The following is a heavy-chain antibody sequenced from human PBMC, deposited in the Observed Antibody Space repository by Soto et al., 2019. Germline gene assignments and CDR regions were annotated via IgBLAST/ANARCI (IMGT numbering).Heavy chain of an antibody. D-gene: IGHD5-18*01. CDR2: IYKSGST. Sequence: AETLSLTCTVSGGSISSSTYYWGWIRQPPGKGLEWIGNIYKSGSTYYNPSLKSRVTMSVDTSKNEFSLKLRSVTATDTAVDFCASDSRGWKHFFEY. CDR3: ASDSRGWKHFFEY. CDR1: GGSISSSTYY. J-gene: IGHJ1*01. V-gene: IGHV4-39*01.